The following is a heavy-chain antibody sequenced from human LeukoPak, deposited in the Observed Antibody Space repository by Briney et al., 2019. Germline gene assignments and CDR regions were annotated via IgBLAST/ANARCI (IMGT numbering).Heavy chain of an antibody. CDR3: AMISGSYYYFDY. J-gene: IGHJ4*02. V-gene: IGHV5-51*01. Sequence: GESLQISCKGSGSSFTSYWIGWVRPMPGKGLGWRGIIYPGDSDTRYSPSFQGQVTISADKSISTAYLQWSSLKASDTAMYYCAMISGSYYYFDYWGQGTLVTVSS. CDR1: GSSFTSYW. D-gene: IGHD1-26*01. CDR2: IYPGDSDT.